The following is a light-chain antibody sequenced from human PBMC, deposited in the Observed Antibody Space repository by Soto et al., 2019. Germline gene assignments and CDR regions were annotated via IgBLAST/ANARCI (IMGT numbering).Light chain of an antibody. Sequence: DIRMTQSPSSLSASVGDTVTITCRASQGISDSLSWFQHKPGEAPKLLIYTASSLQGGVPLRFSGAGSRTDFSLTISDPRPEGSGTCFSQQEYRFPWTFGQGTNVDIK. CDR1: QGISDS. CDR3: QQEYRFPWT. CDR2: TAS. V-gene: IGKV1-39*01. J-gene: IGKJ1*01.